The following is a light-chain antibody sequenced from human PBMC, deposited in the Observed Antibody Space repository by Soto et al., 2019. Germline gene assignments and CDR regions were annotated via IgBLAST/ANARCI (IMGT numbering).Light chain of an antibody. CDR2: LNSDGSH. CDR3: QTWGTGILV. J-gene: IGLJ3*02. Sequence: QLVLTQPPSASASLGASVKLTCTLSSGHSSYAIAWHQQQPEKGPRYLMKLNSDGSHSKGDGIPDRFSGSSSGAERYLTISSLQSEDEADYYCQTWGTGILVFGGGTKLTVL. CDR1: SGHSSYA. V-gene: IGLV4-69*01.